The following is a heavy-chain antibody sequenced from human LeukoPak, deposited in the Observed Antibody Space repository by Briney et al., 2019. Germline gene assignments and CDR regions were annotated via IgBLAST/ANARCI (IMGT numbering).Heavy chain of an antibody. CDR3: AKGSYDFWSAAFDY. V-gene: IGHV3-30*02. J-gene: IGHJ4*02. CDR2: IRYDGSNK. D-gene: IGHD3-3*01. CDR1: GFTFSSYG. Sequence: GGSLRLSCAASGFTFSSYGMHWVRQAPGKGLEWVAFIRYDGSNKYYADSVKGRFTISRDNSKNTLYLQMNSLRAEDTAVYYCAKGSYDFWSAAFDYWGQGTLVTVSS.